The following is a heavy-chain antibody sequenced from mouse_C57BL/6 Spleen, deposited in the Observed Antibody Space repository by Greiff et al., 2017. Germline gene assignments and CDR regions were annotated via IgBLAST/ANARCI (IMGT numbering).Heavy chain of an antibody. V-gene: IGHV1-15*01. CDR3: THYYGSSYDYAMYY. CDR1: GYTFTDYE. CDR2: IDPETGGT. Sequence: QVKLQQSGAELVRPGASVTLSCKASGYTFTDYEMHWVKQTPVHGLEWRGAIDPETGGTANNQQFKGKAILTADKSSSTADMVLRSLTSDDSAVYYCTHYYGSSYDYAMYYWGQGTSVTVAS. J-gene: IGHJ4*01. D-gene: IGHD1-1*01.